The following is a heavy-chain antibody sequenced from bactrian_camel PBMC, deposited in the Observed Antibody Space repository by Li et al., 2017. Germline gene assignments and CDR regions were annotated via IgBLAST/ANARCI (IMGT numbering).Heavy chain of an antibody. V-gene: IGHV3S40*01. Sequence: DVQLVESGGGLVQPGGSLRLSCADSRLPFSSYDMSWVRQAPGKGIEWVATINSGGGTTYCADSVKGRFTISRDSAKNTVYLQMNNLKPEDTAVYYCAALFRVTVATGEGCDHYSYWSQETQVTVS. CDR3: AALFRVTVATGEGCDHYSY. CDR1: RLPFSSYD. D-gene: IGHD2*01. J-gene: IGHJ4*01. CDR2: INSGGGTT.